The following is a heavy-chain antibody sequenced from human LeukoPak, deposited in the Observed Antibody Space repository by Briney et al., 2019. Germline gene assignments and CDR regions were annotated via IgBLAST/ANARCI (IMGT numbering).Heavy chain of an antibody. CDR1: GFSFSNYA. D-gene: IGHD3-22*01. CDR3: AKTSDISVRYYSDY. V-gene: IGHV3-23*01. Sequence: GGSLRLSCVSSGFSFSNYAMTWVRQAPGKGPEWVSGISGSGGVTYYADSVKGRFTISRDNSKNTLYVQMNSLRVEDTAVYYCAKTSDISVRYYSDYWGQGTLVAVSS. J-gene: IGHJ4*02. CDR2: ISGSGGVT.